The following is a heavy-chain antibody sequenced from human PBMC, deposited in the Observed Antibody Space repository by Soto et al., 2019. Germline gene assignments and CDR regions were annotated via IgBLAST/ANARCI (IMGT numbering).Heavy chain of an antibody. V-gene: IGHV1-46*01. CDR2: VNPSGGST. CDR3: AREENCSDGICYSEYFQR. Sequence: QVQLVQSGAEVKKPGASVKVSCKASGYIFTAYSMHWVRQAPGQGLEWMGVVNPSGGSTNYAQKSQGRINMTRDTSTSKVYMDLSSLTSEDTAVYYCAREENCSDGICYSEYFQRWGQGTLVTVSS. CDR1: GYIFTAYS. D-gene: IGHD2-15*01. J-gene: IGHJ1*01.